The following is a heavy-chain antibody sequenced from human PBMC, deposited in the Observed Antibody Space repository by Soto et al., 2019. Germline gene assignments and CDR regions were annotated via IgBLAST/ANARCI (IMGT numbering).Heavy chain of an antibody. J-gene: IGHJ6*02. V-gene: IGHV3-21*01. CDR2: ISSNSSYT. D-gene: IGHD6-6*01. Sequence: PGGSLRLSCAASGFTFSSYSMNWVRQAPGKGLEWVSFISSNSSYTYYADSVKGRFAISRDNAKNSVYLQMNSLRAEDTAVYHCARAAYSSSLGGGMDVWGQGTKVTVSS. CDR3: ARAAYSSSLGGGMDV. CDR1: GFTFSSYS.